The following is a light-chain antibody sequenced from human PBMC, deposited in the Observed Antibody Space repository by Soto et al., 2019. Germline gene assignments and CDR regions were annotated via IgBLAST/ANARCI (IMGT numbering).Light chain of an antibody. CDR3: QQYDNLPLT. CDR1: QGISSY. V-gene: IGKV1-9*01. CDR2: AAS. J-gene: IGKJ4*01. Sequence: IQLTQSPSSLSASVGDRVTITCRASQGISSYLAWYQQKPGKAPKLLIYAASTLQSGVPSRFSGSGSGTDFTFTISNLQPEDIATYYCQQYDNLPLTFGGGTKVEIK.